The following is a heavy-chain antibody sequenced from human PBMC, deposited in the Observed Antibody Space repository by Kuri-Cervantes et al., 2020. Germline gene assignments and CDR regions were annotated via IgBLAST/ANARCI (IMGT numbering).Heavy chain of an antibody. CDR2: ISWNSGGI. J-gene: IGHJ6*03. CDR1: GFSFNDYA. D-gene: IGHD6-6*01. V-gene: IGHV3-9*01. CDR3: AREYDEYSSSVLPQYYYYYYMDV. Sequence: SLKISCAASGFSFNDYAMHWVRQAPGKGLQWVSGISWNSGGIGHADSVKGRFTISRDNAKNSLYLQMNSLRAEDTAVYYCAREYDEYSSSVLPQYYYYYYMDVWGQGTTVTVSS.